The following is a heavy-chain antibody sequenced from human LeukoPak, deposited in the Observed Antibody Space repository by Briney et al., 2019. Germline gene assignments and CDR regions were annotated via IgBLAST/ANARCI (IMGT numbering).Heavy chain of an antibody. D-gene: IGHD3-3*01. CDR3: ARWTIRITIFGPLIGGMDV. V-gene: IGHV1-18*01. J-gene: IGHJ6*02. CDR1: GYTFTNYG. CDR2: ISAYNGNT. Sequence: ASVKVSCKASGYTFTNYGISWVRQAPGQGLEWMEWISAYNGNTNYAQKFQGRVTITADESTSTAYMELSSLRSDDTAVYYCARWTIRITIFGPLIGGMDVWGQGTTVTVSS.